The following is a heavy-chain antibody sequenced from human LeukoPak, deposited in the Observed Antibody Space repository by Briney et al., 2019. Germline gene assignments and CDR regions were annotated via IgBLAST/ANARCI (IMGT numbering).Heavy chain of an antibody. J-gene: IGHJ5*02. CDR2: MNPNSGNT. V-gene: IGHV1-8*01. Sequence: GASVKVSCKASGYTFTSYDINWVRQATGQGLEWMGWMNPNSGNTGYAQKFQGRVTMTRNTSISTAYMELSSLRSDDTAVYYCARGGVYCSGGSCPTNWFDPWGQGTLVTVSS. CDR3: ARGGVYCSGGSCPTNWFDP. CDR1: GYTFTSYD. D-gene: IGHD2-15*01.